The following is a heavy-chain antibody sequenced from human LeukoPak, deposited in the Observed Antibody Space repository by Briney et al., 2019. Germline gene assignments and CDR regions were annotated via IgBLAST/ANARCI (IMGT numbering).Heavy chain of an antibody. V-gene: IGHV3-73*01. J-gene: IGHJ3*01. Sequence: GGSLRLSCAASGFPFSGSAMHWVRQASGKGLEWVGRIRNKANNYATAYAASVNGRFTISRDDSKNTAYLQMNSLRSEDTALYCXTRRTPIYSSDXXFDXXXQGT. CDR3: TRRTPIYSSDXXFDX. CDR2: IRNKANNYAT. CDR1: GFPFSGSA. D-gene: IGHD5-18*01.